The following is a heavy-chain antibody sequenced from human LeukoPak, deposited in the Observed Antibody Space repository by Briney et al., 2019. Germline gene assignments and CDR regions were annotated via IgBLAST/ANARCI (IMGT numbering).Heavy chain of an antibody. D-gene: IGHD3-16*02. J-gene: IGHJ4*02. CDR3: ARAIFEYDYVWGSYRLRYFDY. CDR2: IIPIFGTA. Sequence: SVKVSCKASGGTFSSYAISWVRQAPGQGLEWMGGIIPIFGTANYAQKFQGRVTITADESTSTAYMELSSLRSEDTAVYYCARAIFEYDYVWGSYRLRYFDYWGQGTLVTVSS. V-gene: IGHV1-69*13. CDR1: GGTFSSYA.